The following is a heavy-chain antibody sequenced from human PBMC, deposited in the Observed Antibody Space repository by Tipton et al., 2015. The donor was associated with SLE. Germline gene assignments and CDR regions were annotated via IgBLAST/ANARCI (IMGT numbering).Heavy chain of an antibody. CDR3: ARLGGYSTYFDY. D-gene: IGHD4-11*01. CDR1: GYSISSGYY. V-gene: IGHV4-38-2*01. CDR2: IYTSGST. J-gene: IGHJ4*02. Sequence: TLSLTCAVSGYSISSGYYWGWIRQPPGKGLEWIGRIYTSGSTNYNPSLKSRVTMSVDTSKNQFSLKLSSVTAADTAVYYCARLGGYSTYFDYWGQGTLVTVSS.